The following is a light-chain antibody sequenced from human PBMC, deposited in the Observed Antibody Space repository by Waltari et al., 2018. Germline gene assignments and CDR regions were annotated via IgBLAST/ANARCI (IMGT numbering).Light chain of an antibody. CDR3: QQYNSWRT. J-gene: IGKJ2*01. Sequence: EILMTQSPPTLSVSPGESATLSCRASQSIARNLAWYQQKPGQAPRLLIYGASTRATGIPARVSGSGSGTEFTLTISSLQSEDFAVYYCQQYNSWRTFGQGTKLEIK. CDR1: QSIARN. CDR2: GAS. V-gene: IGKV3-15*01.